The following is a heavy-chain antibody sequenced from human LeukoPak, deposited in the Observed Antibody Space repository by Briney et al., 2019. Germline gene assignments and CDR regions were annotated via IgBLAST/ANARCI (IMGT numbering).Heavy chain of an antibody. Sequence: GGSLRLSCAASGFTFSIYWMSWVRQAPGKGLEWVANIKQDGSERYYVDSVKGRFTLSRDNAKNSLYLQMNSLGAEDTAVYYCARDRWSYDPQGGFDCWGQGTLVTVSS. J-gene: IGHJ4*02. CDR2: IKQDGSER. CDR3: ARDRWSYDPQGGFDC. D-gene: IGHD3-22*01. V-gene: IGHV3-7*03. CDR1: GFTFSIYW.